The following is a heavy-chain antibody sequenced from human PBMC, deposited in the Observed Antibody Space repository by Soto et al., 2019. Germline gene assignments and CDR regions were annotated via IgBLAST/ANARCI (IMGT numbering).Heavy chain of an antibody. Sequence: GGSLRLSCAASGFTFSNAWMSWVRQAPGKGLEWVGRIKSKTDGGTTDYAAPVKGRFTISRDDSKNTLYLQMNSLKTEDTAVYYCTTAWASGVYAISYFDYWGQGTLVTVSS. V-gene: IGHV3-15*01. D-gene: IGHD2-8*01. J-gene: IGHJ4*02. CDR1: GFTFSNAW. CDR2: IKSKTDGGTT. CDR3: TTAWASGVYAISYFDY.